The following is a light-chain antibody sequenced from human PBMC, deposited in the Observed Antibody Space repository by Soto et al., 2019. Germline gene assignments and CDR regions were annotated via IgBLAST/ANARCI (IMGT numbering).Light chain of an antibody. V-gene: IGKV1-9*01. J-gene: IGKJ1*01. CDR2: DAS. CDR1: QGINSY. CDR3: QQYETFSGT. Sequence: DIPFTQSPSFLSASVGDRDTVTCRASQGINSYLAWYQQKPGKAPKLLIYDASALPRGVPSRFSGSGSGTKFTLTIASLQPDDFATYYCQQYETFSGTLGPGTKVNIK.